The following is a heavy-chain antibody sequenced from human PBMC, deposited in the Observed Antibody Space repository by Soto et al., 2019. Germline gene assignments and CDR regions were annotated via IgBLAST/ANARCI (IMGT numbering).Heavy chain of an antibody. J-gene: IGHJ4*02. CDR1: GGPFSSYT. CDR3: ASHYGDYASGDY. V-gene: IGHV1-69*02. D-gene: IGHD4-17*01. Sequence: QVKLGHSGAEVKKPGPWLRFSCKAPGGPFSSYTISWLQQPPGQGLEWMGRIIPILGIANYAQKFQGRVTITADKSTSTAYMELSSLRSEDTAVYYCASHYGDYASGDYWGQGTLVTVSS. CDR2: IIPILGIA.